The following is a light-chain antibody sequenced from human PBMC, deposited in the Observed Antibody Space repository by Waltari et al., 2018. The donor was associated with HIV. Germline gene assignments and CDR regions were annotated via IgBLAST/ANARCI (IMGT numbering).Light chain of an antibody. CDR3: AAWDDSLSGWV. V-gene: IGLV1-47*01. CDR2: RNN. Sequence: QSVLTQPPSASGTPGQRVTISCSGSSSNIGSNYIYWYQQLPGTAPKLLIYRNNPRPSGVPDRFSVSKPGTSASLAISGLRSEDEADYSCAAWDDSLSGWVFGGGTKLTVL. CDR1: SSNIGSNY. J-gene: IGLJ3*02.